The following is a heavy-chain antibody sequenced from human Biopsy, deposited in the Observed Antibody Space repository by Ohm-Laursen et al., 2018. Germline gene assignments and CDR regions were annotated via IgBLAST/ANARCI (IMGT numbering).Heavy chain of an antibody. CDR2: IRSNTYAT. D-gene: IGHD2-2*01. J-gene: IGHJ6*02. V-gene: IGHV3-73*01. CDR3: NRPYCSSTGCYDDGMDV. Sequence: SLRLSCAASGFNFGGSAIQWVRQASGKGLEWVGRIRSNTYATAYAASVKGRFTISRDDSKNTAYLQMNSLKIEDTAMYYCNRPYCSSTGCYDDGMDVWGQGTTVTVSS. CDR1: GFNFGGSA.